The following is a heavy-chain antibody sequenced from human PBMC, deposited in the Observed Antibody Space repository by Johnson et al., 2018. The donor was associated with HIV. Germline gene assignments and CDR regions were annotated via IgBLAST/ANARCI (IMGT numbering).Heavy chain of an antibody. CDR1: GFTFSSYW. Sequence: VQLVESGGGLVKPGGSLRLSCAASGFTFSSYWMSWVRQAPGKGLEWVGRIKSETDGGTTDYAAPVKDRFTISRDDSETTVYLQMNSLKIEDTAVYYCTTNFWSGFYPDAFDIWGQGTIVTVSS. D-gene: IGHD3-3*01. CDR2: IKSETDGGTT. J-gene: IGHJ3*02. V-gene: IGHV3-15*01. CDR3: TTNFWSGFYPDAFDI.